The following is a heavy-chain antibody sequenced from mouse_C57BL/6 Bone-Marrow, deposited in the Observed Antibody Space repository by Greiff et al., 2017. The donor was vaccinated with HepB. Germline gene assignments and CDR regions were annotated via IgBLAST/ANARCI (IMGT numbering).Heavy chain of an antibody. J-gene: IGHJ1*03. D-gene: IGHD1-1*01. Sequence: QVQLKQPGAELVKPGASVKMSCKASGYTFTSYWITWVKQRPGQGLEWIGDLYPGSGSTNYNAKFKSKATLTVDTSSSTAYMQLSSLTSEDSAVYYCVPPLYGKGVWGTGTTVTVSS. CDR2: LYPGSGST. V-gene: IGHV1-55*01. CDR3: VPPLYGKGV. CDR1: GYTFTSYW.